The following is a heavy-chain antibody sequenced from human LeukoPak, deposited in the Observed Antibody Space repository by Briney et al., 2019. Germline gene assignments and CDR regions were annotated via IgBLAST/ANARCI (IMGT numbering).Heavy chain of an antibody. D-gene: IGHD3-22*01. CDR3: TTDLNYDSSGDAFDI. Sequence: GGSLRLSCAASGFTFSNAWIGWVRQAPGKGLEWVGRIKSKTDGGTTDYAAPVKGRFTISRDDSKNTLYLQMNSLKTEDTAVKYCTTDLNYDSSGDAFDIWGQGTMVTVSS. CDR2: IKSKTDGGTT. V-gene: IGHV3-15*01. J-gene: IGHJ3*02. CDR1: GFTFSNAW.